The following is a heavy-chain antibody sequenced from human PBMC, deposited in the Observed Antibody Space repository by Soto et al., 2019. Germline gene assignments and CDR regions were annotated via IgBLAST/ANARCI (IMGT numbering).Heavy chain of an antibody. Sequence: QVQLVESGGGVVQPGRSLRLSCAASGFNFRSYGMHWVRQAPGKGLEWVAVISYDASAKWYVDSVKGRFTISRDTSKNILYLQMNSLRAEDTAVYYCAKDEGAEDDILTGYPLFDYRGQGILVTVSS. V-gene: IGHV3-30*18. CDR3: AKDEGAEDDILTGYPLFDY. CDR1: GFNFRSYG. J-gene: IGHJ4*02. CDR2: ISYDASAK. D-gene: IGHD3-9*01.